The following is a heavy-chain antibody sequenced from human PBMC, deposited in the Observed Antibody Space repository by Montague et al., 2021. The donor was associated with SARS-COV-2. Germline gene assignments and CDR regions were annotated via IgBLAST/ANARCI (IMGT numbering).Heavy chain of an antibody. J-gene: IGHJ4*02. CDR1: GGSISTVGY. V-gene: IGHV4-31*03. Sequence: SETLSLTCTVSGGSISTVGYWSWIRQHPGKGLEWIRYIYYSGSTYYNPXXKSRVTISVDTSKNQFSLKLFSVTAADTAVYYCARGVVRKGYYDSSGYYILNQGPGGLDYWGQGSLVTVSS. D-gene: IGHD3-22*01. CDR2: IYYSGST. CDR3: ARGVVRKGYYDSSGYYILNQGPGGLDY.